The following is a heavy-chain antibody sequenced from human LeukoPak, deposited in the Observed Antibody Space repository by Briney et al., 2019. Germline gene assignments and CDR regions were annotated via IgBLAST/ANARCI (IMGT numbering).Heavy chain of an antibody. CDR3: ARHNVVGGPFDY. J-gene: IGHJ4*02. CDR2: IDPSDSYT. Sequence: ASVKISCKGSGYSFTSYWISWVRQMPGKGLEWMGRIDPSDSYTNYSPSFQGHVTISADKSISTAYLQWSSLKASDTAMYYCARHNVVGGPFDYWGQGTLVTVSS. D-gene: IGHD2-21*01. CDR1: GYSFTSYW. V-gene: IGHV5-10-1*01.